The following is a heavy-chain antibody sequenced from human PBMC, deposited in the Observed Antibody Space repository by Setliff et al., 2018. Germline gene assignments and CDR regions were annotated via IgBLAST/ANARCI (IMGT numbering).Heavy chain of an antibody. D-gene: IGHD2-8*01. CDR1: GYSISSGCY. J-gene: IGHJ6*02. Sequence: PSETLSLTCAVSGYSISSGCYWGWFRQPAGKGLEWIGRIYTDGTTNYNPSLKSRVSISADTSMNHFSLRMTSVSAADTAVYYCAKEHVVISFVTNTHHHYGMDVWGQGATVTVSS. CDR2: IYTDGTT. CDR3: AKEHVVISFVTNTHHHYGMDV. V-gene: IGHV4-61*02.